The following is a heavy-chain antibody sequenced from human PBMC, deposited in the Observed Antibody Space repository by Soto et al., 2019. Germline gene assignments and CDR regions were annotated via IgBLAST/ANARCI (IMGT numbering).Heavy chain of an antibody. D-gene: IGHD3-10*01. CDR3: ARGGRITMVRGVRRGYFDY. CDR2: INHSGST. J-gene: IGHJ4*02. V-gene: IGHV4-34*01. Sequence: SETLSLTCAVYGGSFSGYYWSWIRQPPGKGLEWIGEINHSGSTNYNPSLKSRVTISVDTSKNQFSLKLSSVTAADTAVYYCARGGRITMVRGVRRGYFDYWGQGTLVTVSS. CDR1: GGSFSGYY.